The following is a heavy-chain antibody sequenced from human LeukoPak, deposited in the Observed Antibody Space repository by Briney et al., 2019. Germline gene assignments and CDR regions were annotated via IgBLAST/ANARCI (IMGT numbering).Heavy chain of an antibody. CDR3: ARDREAAVAGTDY. CDR1: GGSISSGDYY. Sequence: SETLSLTCTVSGGSISSGDYYWSWIRQPPGKGLEWIGYIYYSGSTYYNPSLKGRVTISVDTSKNQFSLKLSSVTAADTAVYYCARDREAAVAGTDYWGQGTLVTVSS. V-gene: IGHV4-30-4*08. D-gene: IGHD6-19*01. CDR2: IYYSGST. J-gene: IGHJ4*02.